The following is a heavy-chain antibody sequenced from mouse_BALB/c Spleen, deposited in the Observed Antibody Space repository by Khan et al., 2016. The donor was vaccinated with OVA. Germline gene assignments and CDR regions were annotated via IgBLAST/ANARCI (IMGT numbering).Heavy chain of an antibody. CDR2: IRYSGST. CDR3: ARTARMKY. V-gene: IGHV3-1*02. Sequence: EVQLQESGPGLVKPSQSLSLTCTVTGYSITSGYGWNWIRQFPGNKLEWLGYIRYSGSTNYNPSLKSRISITRDTSKNQFFLQLNSVTTEDTATYYCARTARMKYWGQGTTLTVSS. J-gene: IGHJ2*01. D-gene: IGHD1-2*01. CDR1: GYSITSGYG.